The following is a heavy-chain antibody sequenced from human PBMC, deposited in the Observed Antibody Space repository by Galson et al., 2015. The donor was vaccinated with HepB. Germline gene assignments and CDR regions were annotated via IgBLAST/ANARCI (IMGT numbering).Heavy chain of an antibody. Sequence: SLRLSCAASGFTFSDYYMSWIRQAPGKGLEWVSYTSSSSRYTNYTDSVKGRFTISRDNAKNSLYLQMNSLRAEDTAVYYCARDPYSCSWLGAFDIWGQGTMVTVSS. J-gene: IGHJ3*02. CDR1: GFTFSDYY. CDR2: TSSSSRYT. CDR3: ARDPYSCSWLGAFDI. V-gene: IGHV3-11*06. D-gene: IGHD6-13*01.